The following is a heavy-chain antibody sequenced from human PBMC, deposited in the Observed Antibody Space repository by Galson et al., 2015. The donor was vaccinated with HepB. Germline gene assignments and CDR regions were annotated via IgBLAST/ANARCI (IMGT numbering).Heavy chain of an antibody. D-gene: IGHD3-10*01. Sequence: SLRLSCAASGFTFSSYGMHWVRQAPGKGLEWVAIISYDGSNKYYGDSVKGRFTISRDNSKNTLYLQMNSLRAEDAAVYYCAKEDGYGSGSYYSHWGQGTLVTVSS. CDR2: ISYDGSNK. CDR3: AKEDGYGSGSYYSH. CDR1: GFTFSSYG. J-gene: IGHJ4*02. V-gene: IGHV3-30*18.